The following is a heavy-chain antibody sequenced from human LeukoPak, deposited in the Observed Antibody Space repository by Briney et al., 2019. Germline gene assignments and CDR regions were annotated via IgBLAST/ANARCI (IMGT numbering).Heavy chain of an antibody. J-gene: IGHJ5*02. D-gene: IGHD3-3*01. V-gene: IGHV1-69*01. CDR2: INPIFGTA. CDR3: ARFQESITITGGGLDP. CDR1: GGTFSSCA. Sequence: ASVKISCKASGGTFSSCAISWMRQAPGQWLEWMGGINPIFGTANYAQKFQGRVTITADESTSTAYMELSSLRSEDTAVYYCARFQESITITGGGLDPWGQGTLVTVSS.